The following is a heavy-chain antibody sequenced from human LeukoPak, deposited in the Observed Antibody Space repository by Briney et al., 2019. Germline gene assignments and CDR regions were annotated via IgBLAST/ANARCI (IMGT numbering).Heavy chain of an antibody. J-gene: IGHJ4*02. V-gene: IGHV1-2*02. CDR1: GYKFTDDY. Sequence: GASVKVSCKASGYKFTDDYIHWVRQAPGQGLEFMGWINPYNGFTNYAQKFKGRVTMTTDTSTSTAYLEVRSLTSDDTAVYYCAPTGEIYTSWSNGWGQGRLV. CDR3: APTGEIYTSWSNG. CDR2: INPYNGFT. D-gene: IGHD2-8*01.